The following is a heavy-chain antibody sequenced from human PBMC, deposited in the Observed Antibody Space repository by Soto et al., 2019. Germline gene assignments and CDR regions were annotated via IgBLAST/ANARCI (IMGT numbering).Heavy chain of an antibody. D-gene: IGHD3-16*02. CDR1: GFSLSSTRVG. CDR2: IYWDDDK. V-gene: IGHV2-5*02. Sequence: QITLKESGPTLVQPTQTLTLTCTFSGFSLSSTRVGVGWIRQPPGKALEWLAVIYWDDDKRYSPSLRNRLTITKDTSKNQVVLTMTNMDPVDIATYYCAHLMITFGGVIEDDAFDTWGQGTMVTVSS. J-gene: IGHJ3*02. CDR3: AHLMITFGGVIEDDAFDT.